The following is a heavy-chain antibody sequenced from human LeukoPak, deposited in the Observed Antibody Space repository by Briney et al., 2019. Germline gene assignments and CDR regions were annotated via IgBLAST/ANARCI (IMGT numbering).Heavy chain of an antibody. D-gene: IGHD3-3*01. V-gene: IGHV1-18*01. J-gene: IGHJ4*02. Sequence: ASVKVSCKASGYTFTSYGISCVRQAPGQGHEWMGWISPYNGNTNYAQKLQGRVTMTTDTSTSTAYMELRSLRSDDTAVYYCARDQPTIFGVVIHMSDYWGQGTLVTVSS. CDR1: GYTFTSYG. CDR2: ISPYNGNT. CDR3: ARDQPTIFGVVIHMSDY.